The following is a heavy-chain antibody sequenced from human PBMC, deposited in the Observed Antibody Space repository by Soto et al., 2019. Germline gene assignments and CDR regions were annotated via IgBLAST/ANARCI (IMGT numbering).Heavy chain of an antibody. D-gene: IGHD6-19*01. CDR3: ARGLGSSGWYSPCDAFDI. V-gene: IGHV3-7*01. J-gene: IGHJ3*02. CDR1: GFTFSDYW. CDR2: IKQDGNEK. Sequence: GGSLRLSCAVSGFTFSDYWMSWVRQAPGKGLEWVANIKQDGNEKYYVDSVKGRFTISRDNAKNSLYLQMNSLRAEDTAVYYCARGLGSSGWYSPCDAFDIWGQVTMAIVSS.